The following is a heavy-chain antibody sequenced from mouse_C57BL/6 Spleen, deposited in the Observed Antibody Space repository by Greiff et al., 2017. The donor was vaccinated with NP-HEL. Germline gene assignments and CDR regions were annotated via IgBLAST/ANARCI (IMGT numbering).Heavy chain of an antibody. CDR1: GFTFSSYA. V-gene: IGHV5-4*01. D-gene: IGHD2-4*01. CDR2: ISDGGSYT. J-gene: IGHJ3*01. CDR3: ARGYYDYDVAWFAY. Sequence: VQLKESGGGLVKPGGSLKLSCAASGFTFSSYAMSWVRQTPEKRLEWVATISDGGSYTYYPDNVKGRFTISRDNAKNNLYLQMSHLKSEDTAMYYCARGYYDYDVAWFAYWGQGTLVTVSA.